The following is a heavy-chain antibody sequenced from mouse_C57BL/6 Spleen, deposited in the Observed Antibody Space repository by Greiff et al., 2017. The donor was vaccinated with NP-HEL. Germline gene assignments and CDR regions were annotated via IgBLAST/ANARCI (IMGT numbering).Heavy chain of an antibody. CDR2: LDPEDGET. D-gene: IGHD2-1*01. J-gene: IGHJ4*01. Sequence: EVQLQQSGAELVKPGASVKLSCTASGFNIKDYYMHWVKQRTEQGLEWIGRLDPEDGETTYAPKFQGKATITADTSSNTAYLPLSSLTSEDTAVYYCAIYYGTSYAMDYWGQGTSVTVSS. CDR3: AIYYGTSYAMDY. CDR1: GFNIKDYY. V-gene: IGHV14-2*01.